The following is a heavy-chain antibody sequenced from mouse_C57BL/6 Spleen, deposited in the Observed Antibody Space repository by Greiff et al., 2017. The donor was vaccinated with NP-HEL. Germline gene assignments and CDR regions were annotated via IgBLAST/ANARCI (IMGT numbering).Heavy chain of an antibody. CDR2: IDPETGGT. V-gene: IGHV1-15*01. CDR3: TTGGYYGYYAMDY. J-gene: IGHJ4*01. CDR1: GYTFTDYE. D-gene: IGHD2-3*01. Sequence: QVQLQQSGAELVRPGASVTLSCKASGYTFTDYEMHWVKQTPVHGLEWIGAIDPETGGTAYNQKFKGKAILTADKSSSPAYMELRSLTSEDSAVYYCTTGGYYGYYAMDYWGQGTSVTVSS.